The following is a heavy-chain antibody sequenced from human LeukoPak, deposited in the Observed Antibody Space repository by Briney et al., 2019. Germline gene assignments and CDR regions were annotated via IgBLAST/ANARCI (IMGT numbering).Heavy chain of an antibody. J-gene: IGHJ4*02. D-gene: IGHD3-9*01. CDR3: ASGDILTGYYSGYYLDY. Sequence: ASVKVSCKASGYTFTGYYMHWVRQAPGQGLEWMGRINPNSGGTNYAQKFQGRVTMARDTSISTAYMGLSRLRSDDTAVYYCASGDILTGYYSGYYLDYWGQGTLVTVSS. V-gene: IGHV1-2*06. CDR2: INPNSGGT. CDR1: GYTFTGYY.